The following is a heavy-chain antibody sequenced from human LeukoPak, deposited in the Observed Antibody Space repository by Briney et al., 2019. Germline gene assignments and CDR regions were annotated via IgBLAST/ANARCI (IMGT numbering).Heavy chain of an antibody. V-gene: IGHV4-59*08. D-gene: IGHD3-10*01. J-gene: IGHJ5*02. CDR3: ARLSMVRGNWFDP. Sequence: SETLCLTCTVSGGSISSYYWSWIRQPPGKGLEWIGYIYYSGSTNYNPSLKSRVTISVDTSKNQFSLKLSSVTAADTAVYYCARLSMVRGNWFDPWGQGTPVTVSS. CDR2: IYYSGST. CDR1: GGSISSYY.